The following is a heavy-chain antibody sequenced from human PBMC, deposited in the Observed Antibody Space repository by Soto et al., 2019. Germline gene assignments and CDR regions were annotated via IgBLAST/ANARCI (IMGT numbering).Heavy chain of an antibody. CDR1: GFTFISYW. CDR3: ARGPKAPYSSGSHLDY. D-gene: IGHD6-19*01. CDR2: IKQDGSEK. V-gene: IGHV3-7*01. Sequence: GGSLGLSCAASGFTFISYWMSWVRQAPGEGLEWVANIKQDGSEKYYVDSVKGRFTISRDNAKNSLYLQMNSLRAEDTAVYYCARGPKAPYSSGSHLDYWGQGNLVTVSS. J-gene: IGHJ4*02.